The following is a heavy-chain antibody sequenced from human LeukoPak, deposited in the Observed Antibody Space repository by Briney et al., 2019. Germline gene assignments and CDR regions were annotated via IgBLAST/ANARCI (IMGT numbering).Heavy chain of an antibody. CDR2: ISSNGGNI. V-gene: IGHV3-64*01. Sequence: GGSLRLSCAASGFTFSSYAMHWVRQAPGKGLEYVSVISSNGGNIYYANSVKGRFTISRDNSKNTLYLQMGSLRPEHMAVYYFARVRVGATAKGHYFDYWGQGTLVTVSS. J-gene: IGHJ4*02. D-gene: IGHD1-26*01. CDR3: ARVRVGATAKGHYFDY. CDR1: GFTFSSYA.